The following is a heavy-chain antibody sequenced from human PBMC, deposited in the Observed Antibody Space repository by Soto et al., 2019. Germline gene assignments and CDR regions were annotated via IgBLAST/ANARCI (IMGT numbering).Heavy chain of an antibody. D-gene: IGHD1-7*01. Sequence: QVQLQESGPGLVKPSGTLSLTCAVSGGSISSSSWWTWVRQSPGKGLEWSGEIFESGATNYNPSLKSRLTMSVDKSKNQFSLNLSSLTAAVTAVYFCTTSHAGELNNWGQGTLVTVSS. CDR3: TTSHAGELNN. J-gene: IGHJ4*02. V-gene: IGHV4-4*02. CDR1: GGSISSSSW. CDR2: IFESGAT.